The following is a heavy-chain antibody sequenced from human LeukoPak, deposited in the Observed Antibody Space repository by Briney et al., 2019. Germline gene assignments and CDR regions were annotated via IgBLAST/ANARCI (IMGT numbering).Heavy chain of an antibody. V-gene: IGHV4-4*08. CDR2: FYTSGST. D-gene: IGHD5-24*01. J-gene: IGHJ4*02. Sequence: SETLSLTCTVSGGSISSYYWSWIRQPPGKGLEWIGRFYTSGSTNYNPSLKSRVTISVDTSKNQFPLKVKTETAADTAVYYCARGRDGYNFLNRGEYCSFDYWGQGILVTVSS. CDR1: GGSISSYY. CDR3: ARGRDGYNFLNRGEYCSFDY.